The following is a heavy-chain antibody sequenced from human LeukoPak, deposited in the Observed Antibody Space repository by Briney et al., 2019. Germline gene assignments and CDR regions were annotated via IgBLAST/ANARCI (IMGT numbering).Heavy chain of an antibody. J-gene: IGHJ4*02. CDR2: VYYSGTT. D-gene: IGHD3-3*01. V-gene: IGHV4-39*01. Sequence: SETLSLTCTVSGGSVSSSSSYWAWIRQPPGRGLEWIGSVYYSGTTYYNTSLESRVTISEDTSRNRFSLMLSSVTAADTAVYYCARPYYDFWSGYYLSSHFDYWGQGTLVTVSS. CDR1: GGSVSSSSSY. CDR3: ARPYYDFWSGYYLSSHFDY.